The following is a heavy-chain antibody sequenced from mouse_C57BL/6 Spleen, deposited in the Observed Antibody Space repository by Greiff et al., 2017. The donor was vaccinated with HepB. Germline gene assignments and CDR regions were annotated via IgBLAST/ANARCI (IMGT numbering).Heavy chain of an antibody. CDR3: TLPPITTVGGDY. Sequence: VQLQQSGAELVRPGASVKLSCTASGFNIKDYYMHWVKQRPEQGLEWIGRIDPEDGDTEYAPKFQGKATMTADTSSNTAYLQLSSLTSEDTAVYYCTLPPITTVGGDYWGQGTTLTVSS. CDR2: IDPEDGDT. CDR1: GFNIKDYY. D-gene: IGHD1-1*01. J-gene: IGHJ2*01. V-gene: IGHV14-1*01.